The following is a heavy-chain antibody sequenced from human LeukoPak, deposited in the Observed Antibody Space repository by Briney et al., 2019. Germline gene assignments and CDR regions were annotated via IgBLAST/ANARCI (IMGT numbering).Heavy chain of an antibody. Sequence: PSETLSLTCTVSGGSISGYHWSWTRQPPGKVPEWIGNIFYSGSTNYNPSLKSRVTILVDTSKNQFSLKLSSVTAADTAVYYCARARNYYDSSGYYYEGDAFDIWGQGTMVTVSS. D-gene: IGHD3-22*01. CDR3: ARARNYYDSSGYYYEGDAFDI. J-gene: IGHJ3*02. CDR2: IFYSGST. V-gene: IGHV4-59*01. CDR1: GGSISGYH.